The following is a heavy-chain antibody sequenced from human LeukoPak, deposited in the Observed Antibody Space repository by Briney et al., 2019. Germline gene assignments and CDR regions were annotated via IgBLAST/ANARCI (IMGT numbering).Heavy chain of an antibody. Sequence: SETLSLTCTVSGGSISSYYWSWIRQPPGKGLERIGYIYYSGSTNYNPSLKSRVTISVDTSKNQFSLKLSSVTAADTAVYYCARNPPLETYYDILTGYYRGYFDLWGRGTLVTVSS. CDR2: IYYSGST. J-gene: IGHJ2*01. CDR1: GGSISSYY. CDR3: ARNPPLETYYDILTGYYRGYFDL. D-gene: IGHD3-9*01. V-gene: IGHV4-59*01.